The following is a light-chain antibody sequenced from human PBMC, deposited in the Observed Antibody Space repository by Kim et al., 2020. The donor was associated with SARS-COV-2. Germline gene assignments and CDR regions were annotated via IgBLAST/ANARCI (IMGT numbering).Light chain of an antibody. J-gene: IGKJ1*01. V-gene: IGKV3-20*01. CDR3: QQYGTALWT. CDR1: QSVSSRH. Sequence: SQGERAALSCMASQSVSSRHLAWYLQKPGQAPRLPIYEAPKRANVIPYRFSGSGSGTDFTLIISRLGPAEFAVYYCQQYGTALWTFGQGTKVDSK. CDR2: EAP.